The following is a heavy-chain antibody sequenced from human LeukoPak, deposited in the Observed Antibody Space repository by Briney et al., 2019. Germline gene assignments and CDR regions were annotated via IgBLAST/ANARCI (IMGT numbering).Heavy chain of an antibody. CDR2: INSDGSST. V-gene: IGHV3-74*01. Sequence: GGSLRLSCAASGFTFSSYWMHWVRQAPGKGLVWVSRINSDGSSTSYADSVKGRFTISRDNAKNTLYLQMNSLRAEDTAVYYCAREYSGYDFSAYYTDVWGKGTTVTISS. J-gene: IGHJ6*03. D-gene: IGHD5-12*01. CDR3: AREYSGYDFSAYYTDV. CDR1: GFTFSSYW.